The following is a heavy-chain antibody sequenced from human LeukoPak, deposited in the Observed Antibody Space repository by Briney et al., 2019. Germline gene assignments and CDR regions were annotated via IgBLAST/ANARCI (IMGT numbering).Heavy chain of an antibody. CDR1: GGSISSGSCY. D-gene: IGHD2-15*01. V-gene: IGHV4-61*02. CDR3: ARSSGYCSGGSCYQGFDY. Sequence: PSETLSLTCTVSGGSISSGSCYWSWIRQPAGKGLEWIGRIYTSGSTNYNPSLKSRVTISVDTSKNQFSLKLSSVTAADTAVYYCARSSGYCSGGSCYQGFDYWGQGTLVTVSS. CDR2: IYTSGST. J-gene: IGHJ4*02.